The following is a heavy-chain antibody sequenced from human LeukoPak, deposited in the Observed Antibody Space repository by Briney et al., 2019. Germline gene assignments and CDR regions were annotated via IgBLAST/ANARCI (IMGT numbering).Heavy chain of an antibody. CDR2: ISSSSSYI. J-gene: IGHJ6*03. CDR3: ARLVRGVINPMDV. Sequence: PGGSLRLSCAASGFTFSSYSMNWVRQALGKGLEWVSSISSSSSYIYYADSVKGRFTISRDNAKNSLYLQMNSLRAEDTAVYYCARLVRGVINPMDVWGKGTTVTVSS. V-gene: IGHV3-21*01. D-gene: IGHD3-10*01. CDR1: GFTFSSYS.